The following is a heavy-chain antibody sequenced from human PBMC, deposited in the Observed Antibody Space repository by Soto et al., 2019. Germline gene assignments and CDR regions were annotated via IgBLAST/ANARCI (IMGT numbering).Heavy chain of an antibody. D-gene: IGHD2-2*01. V-gene: IGHV3-7*01. CDR3: AAQHY. Sequence: GGSLRLSCAASGFTLSSYWMSWVRQAPGKGLEWVANIKQDGSEKYYVDSVKGRFTISRDNAKNSLYLQMNSLRAEDTAVYYCAAQHYWGQGTLVTVSS. J-gene: IGHJ4*02. CDR1: GFTLSSYW. CDR2: IKQDGSEK.